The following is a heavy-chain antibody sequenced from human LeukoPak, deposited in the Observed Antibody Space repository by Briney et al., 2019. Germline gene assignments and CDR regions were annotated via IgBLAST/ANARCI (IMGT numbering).Heavy chain of an antibody. D-gene: IGHD3-22*01. CDR1: GGTFSSYA. V-gene: IGHV1-69*05. J-gene: IGHJ4*02. CDR2: IIPSFGTA. CDR3: ARDQGYYYDSSGYYS. Sequence: SSVKVSCKASGGTFSSYAISWVRQAPGQGLEWMGGIIPSFGTANYAQKFQGGVTITTDESTTTAYMELSSLRSEDTAVYYCARDQGYYYDSSGYYSWGQGTLGTVSS.